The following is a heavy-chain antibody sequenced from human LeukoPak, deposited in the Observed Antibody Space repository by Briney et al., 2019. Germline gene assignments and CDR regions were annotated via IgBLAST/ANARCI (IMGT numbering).Heavy chain of an antibody. CDR3: ARVQLATMVRSTPVDY. Sequence: SETLSLTCTVSGGSISSYYWSWIRQPAGKGLEWIGRIYTSGSTNYNPSLKSRVTMSVDTSKNQFSLKLSSVTAADTAVYYCARVQLATMVRSTPVDYWGQGTLVTVSS. J-gene: IGHJ4*02. V-gene: IGHV4-4*07. CDR1: GGSISSYY. CDR2: IYTSGST. D-gene: IGHD3-10*01.